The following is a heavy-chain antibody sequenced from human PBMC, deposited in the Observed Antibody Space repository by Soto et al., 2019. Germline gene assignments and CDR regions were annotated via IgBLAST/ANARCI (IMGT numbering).Heavy chain of an antibody. V-gene: IGHV3-7*04. Sequence: PGGSLRLSCAASGFTLSDYWMTWVRQVPGKGPEWVANINQDGSEKKYVDSVKGRFIISRDNVENSLYLQMNSLRPEDTAVYYCARDAYCSGGSCYIYWGQGTLVTVSS. J-gene: IGHJ4*02. CDR2: INQDGSEK. D-gene: IGHD2-15*01. CDR1: GFTLSDYW. CDR3: ARDAYCSGGSCYIY.